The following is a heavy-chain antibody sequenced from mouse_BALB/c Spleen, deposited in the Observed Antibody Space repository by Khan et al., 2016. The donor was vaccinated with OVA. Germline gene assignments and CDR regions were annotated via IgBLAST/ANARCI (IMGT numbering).Heavy chain of an antibody. CDR3: TRGTTAAYVMDY. J-gene: IGHJ4*01. CDR2: IYPGSGSP. CDR1: GYTFSTYW. Sequence: LKQPGSELVSPGASVKLSCKTSGYTFSTYWMHWVKQRPGQGLKWIGDIYPGSGSPYYDEKFKSKATLTVDTYSTTAYMQLSSLTSEDSAVYCGTRGTTAAYVMDYWGQGTSVTVSS. D-gene: IGHD1-2*01. V-gene: IGHV1S22*01.